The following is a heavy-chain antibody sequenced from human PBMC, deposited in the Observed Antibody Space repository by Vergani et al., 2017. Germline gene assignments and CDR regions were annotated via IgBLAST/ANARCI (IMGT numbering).Heavy chain of an antibody. CDR2: ISGSGGST. Sequence: EVQLLESGGGLVQPGGSLRLSCAASGFTFSSYAMSWVRQAPGKGLEWVSAISGSGGSTYYADSVKGRFTIFRDNAKNSLYLQMNSLRAEDTALYYCAKDGKKWELLENWGQGTLVTVSS. J-gene: IGHJ4*02. D-gene: IGHD1-26*01. V-gene: IGHV3-23*01. CDR3: AKDGKKWELLEN. CDR1: GFTFSSYA.